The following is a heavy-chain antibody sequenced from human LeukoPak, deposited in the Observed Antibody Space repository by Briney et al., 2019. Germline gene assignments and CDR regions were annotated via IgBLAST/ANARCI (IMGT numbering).Heavy chain of an antibody. J-gene: IGHJ4*02. CDR3: AKTSDYYFSFDY. Sequence: GGSLGLSCAASGFTVSSNYMTWVRQAPGRGLEWVSTMYSGGSTYYADSVKGRFTISRDSSKNTLYLQMNSLRAEDTAVYYCAKTSDYYFSFDYWGQGTLVTVSS. V-gene: IGHV3-53*01. D-gene: IGHD3-22*01. CDR2: MYSGGST. CDR1: GFTVSSNY.